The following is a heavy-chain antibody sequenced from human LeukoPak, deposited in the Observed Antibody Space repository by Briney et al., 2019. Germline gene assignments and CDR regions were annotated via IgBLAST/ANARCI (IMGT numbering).Heavy chain of an antibody. CDR3: ARDSSEFRSLLFH. Sequence: SVTVSCKASGGIFSRHTISWVRQSPGQGLEWMGGITPMFSTSNYAQKFQGRVTITADEPTSTAYMELSSLRSEDTAVYYCARDSSEFRSLLFHWGQGTLVAVSS. D-gene: IGHD1-14*01. CDR2: ITPMFSTS. V-gene: IGHV1-69*01. CDR1: GGIFSRHT. J-gene: IGHJ1*01.